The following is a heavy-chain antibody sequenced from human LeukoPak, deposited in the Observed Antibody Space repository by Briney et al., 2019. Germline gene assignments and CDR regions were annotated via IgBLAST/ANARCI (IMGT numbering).Heavy chain of an antibody. CDR2: IYSSGST. CDR3: ARAKETTAAVIDY. J-gene: IGHJ4*02. D-gene: IGHD6-13*01. CDR1: GGSISSGGYY. V-gene: IGHV4-61*08. Sequence: SETLSLTCTVSGGSISSGGYYWSWIRQHPGKGLEWIGYIYSSGSTNYNPSLKSRVTISVDTSKNQFSLNLSSVTAADTAVYYCARAKETTAAVIDYWGQGTLVTVSS.